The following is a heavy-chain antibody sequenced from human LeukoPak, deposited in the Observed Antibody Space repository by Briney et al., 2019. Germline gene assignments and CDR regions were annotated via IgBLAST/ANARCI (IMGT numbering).Heavy chain of an antibody. CDR2: IDWDDDK. V-gene: IGHV2-70*17. Sequence: ESGPALVKPTQTLTLTCTFSGFSLSTSGMCVSWIRQPPGKALEWLARIDWDDDKFYSTSLKTRLTISKDTSKNQVVLTMTNMDPVDTATYYCARIYMYRSNWYFDSWGQGTLVTVSS. CDR3: ARIYMYRSNWYFDS. J-gene: IGHJ5*01. CDR1: GFSLSTSGMC. D-gene: IGHD6-19*01.